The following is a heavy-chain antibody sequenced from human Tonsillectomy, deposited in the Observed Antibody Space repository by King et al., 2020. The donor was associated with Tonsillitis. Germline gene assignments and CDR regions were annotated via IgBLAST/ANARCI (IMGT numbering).Heavy chain of an antibody. CDR2: ISAYNGNT. CDR1: GYTFTSHG. Sequence: QLVQSGAEVKKPGASVKVSCKASGYTFTSHGINWVRQAPGQGLEWMGWISAYNGNTNYAQNFQGRVTMNTDTSTNTAYMELRSLRSDDTAVYYCARDRLAARPEAFDIWGQGTMVTVSS. J-gene: IGHJ3*02. CDR3: ARDRLAARPEAFDI. D-gene: IGHD6-6*01. V-gene: IGHV1-18*01.